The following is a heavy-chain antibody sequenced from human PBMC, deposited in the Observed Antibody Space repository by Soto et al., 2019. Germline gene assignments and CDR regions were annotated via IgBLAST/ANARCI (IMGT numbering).Heavy chain of an antibody. CDR1: GFTFSSYA. Sequence: LRLSCAASGFTFSSYAMSWVRQAPGKGLEWVSAIRGSGGSTYYADSVKGRFTISRDNSKNTLYLQMNSLRAEDTAVYYCAKGPYDSSGYYFDYWGQGTLVTVSS. D-gene: IGHD3-22*01. CDR3: AKGPYDSSGYYFDY. V-gene: IGHV3-23*01. J-gene: IGHJ4*02. CDR2: IRGSGGST.